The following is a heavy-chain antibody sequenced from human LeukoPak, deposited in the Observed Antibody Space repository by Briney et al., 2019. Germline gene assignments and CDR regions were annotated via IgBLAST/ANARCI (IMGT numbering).Heavy chain of an antibody. D-gene: IGHD3-10*01. V-gene: IGHV4-59*01. CDR2: IYYSGST. CDR1: GGSISSYY. J-gene: IGHJ4*02. Sequence: SETLSLTCTVSGGSISSYYWSWIRQPPGKGLEWIGYIYYSGSTNYNPSLKSRVTISVDTSKNQFSLKLSSVTAADTAVCYCARELLWFGELSSYFDYWGQGTLVTVSS. CDR3: ARELLWFGELSSYFDY.